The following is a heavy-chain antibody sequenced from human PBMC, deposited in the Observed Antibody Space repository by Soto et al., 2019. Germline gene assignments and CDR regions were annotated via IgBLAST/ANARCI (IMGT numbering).Heavy chain of an antibody. Sequence: PSETLSLTCTLSGLSITSGSYYLTWVRQHPGKGLEWIGYIYYNGNTYFSPSLKSRLTISIDTSKNQFSLKLSSVTAADTAMYYCARARLRAVYAFDFWGQGTMVTVS. CDR2: IYYNGNT. J-gene: IGHJ3*01. CDR3: ARARLRAVYAFDF. CDR1: GLSITSGSYY. D-gene: IGHD4-17*01. V-gene: IGHV4-31*03.